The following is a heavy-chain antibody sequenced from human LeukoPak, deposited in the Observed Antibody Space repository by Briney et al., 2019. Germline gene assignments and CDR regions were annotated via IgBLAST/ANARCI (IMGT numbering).Heavy chain of an antibody. CDR2: IKGDGNGN. V-gene: IGHV3-7*01. J-gene: IGHJ5*02. CDR3: ARESWSSLT. CDR1: GFSFSSYW. D-gene: IGHD2-2*01. Sequence: GGSLRLSCAASGFSFSSYWMSWVRQAPGKGLEWVANIKGDGNGNNYVDSVKGRFTISRDNAKNSLYLQMNSLRAENTAVYYCARESWSSLTWGQGTLVTVSS.